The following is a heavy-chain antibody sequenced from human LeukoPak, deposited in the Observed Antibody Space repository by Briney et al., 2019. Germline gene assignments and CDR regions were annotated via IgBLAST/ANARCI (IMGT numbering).Heavy chain of an antibody. Sequence: GGSLRLSCAASGFTFSNYAMSWVRQAPGKGLEWVSGISSSGSSGSGGSTYYAASVKGRFTISRDNSKNTLYLQINSVRAEDAAVYYCARDGGHGGACDFWGQGTLVAVPS. CDR3: ARDGGHGGACDF. CDR1: GFTFSNYA. V-gene: IGHV3-23*01. J-gene: IGHJ4*02. D-gene: IGHD2-21*02. CDR2: ISSSGSSGSGGST.